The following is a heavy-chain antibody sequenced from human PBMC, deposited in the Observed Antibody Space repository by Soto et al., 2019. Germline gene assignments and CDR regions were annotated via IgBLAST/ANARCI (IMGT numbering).Heavy chain of an antibody. Sequence: SETLSLTCTVSGGSISSYYWSWIRQPPGKGLEWIGYIYYSGSTNYNPSLKSRVTISVDTSKNQFSLKLSSVTAADTAVYYCARDVEYASSGYYYHGVFWFDPWGQGTLVTVS. CDR3: ARDVEYASSGYYYHGVFWFDP. CDR2: IYYSGST. D-gene: IGHD3-22*01. J-gene: IGHJ5*02. CDR1: GGSISSYY. V-gene: IGHV4-59*01.